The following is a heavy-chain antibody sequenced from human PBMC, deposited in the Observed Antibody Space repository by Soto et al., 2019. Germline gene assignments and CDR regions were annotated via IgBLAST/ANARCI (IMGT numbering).Heavy chain of an antibody. J-gene: IGHJ6*02. D-gene: IGHD3-3*01. CDR1: GFTFSGHE. Sequence: GGSLRLSCVISGFTFSGHEMNWVRQAPGKGPEWVSRISASGGTTSYADSVKGRFTISRDNARDSLYLHMNNLRAEDTAIYYCARDRSLIFAVPPYGMDVWGQGTTVTVSS. CDR3: ARDRSLIFAVPPYGMDV. V-gene: IGHV3-48*03. CDR2: ISASGGTT.